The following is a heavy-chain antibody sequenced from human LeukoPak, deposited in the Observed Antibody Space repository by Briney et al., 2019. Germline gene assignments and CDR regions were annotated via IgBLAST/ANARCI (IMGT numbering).Heavy chain of an antibody. V-gene: IGHV3-9*01. Sequence: PGGSLRLSCAAFGFTFDDYAMHWVRQAPGKGLEWVSGISWNSGSIGYADSVKGRFTISRDNAKNSLYLQMNSLRAEDTALYYCASLGDGYNSYYWGQGTLVTVSS. J-gene: IGHJ4*02. CDR1: GFTFDDYA. D-gene: IGHD5-24*01. CDR3: ASLGDGYNSYY. CDR2: ISWNSGSI.